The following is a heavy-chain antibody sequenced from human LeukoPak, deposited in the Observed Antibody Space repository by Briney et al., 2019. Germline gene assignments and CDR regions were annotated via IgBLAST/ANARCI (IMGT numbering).Heavy chain of an antibody. J-gene: IGHJ4*02. CDR2: INHSGST. CDR1: GGSFSGYY. D-gene: IGHD2-15*01. V-gene: IGHV4-34*01. Sequence: SETLSLTCAVYGGSFSGYYWSWIRQPPGKGLEWIGEINHSGSTNYNPSLKSRVTISVDTSKNQFSLKLSSVTAADTAVYYCARGVSALDIVVVVAAISPAEYFDYWGQGTLVTVSS. CDR3: ARGVSALDIVVVVAAISPAEYFDY.